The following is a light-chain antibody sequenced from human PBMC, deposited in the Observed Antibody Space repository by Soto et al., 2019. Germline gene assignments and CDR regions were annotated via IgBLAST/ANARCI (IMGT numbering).Light chain of an antibody. J-gene: IGKJ2*01. V-gene: IGKV2-28*01. CDR2: LGS. Sequence: DIVMTQSPLSLPVTPGEPASISCRSSQSLLHSNGYNYLDWYQQKPGQSPQLLIYLGSNRSSGVPDRFSGSGSGTDFTLKISRVEAEDVGVYYCMQALQTQYTFGQGTKVDIK. CDR3: MQALQTQYT. CDR1: QSLLHSNGYNY.